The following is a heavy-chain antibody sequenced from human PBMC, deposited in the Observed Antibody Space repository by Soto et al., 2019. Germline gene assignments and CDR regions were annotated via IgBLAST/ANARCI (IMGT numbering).Heavy chain of an antibody. Sequence: QVQLQESGPGLVKPSETLSLTCTVSGVSFSTYYWSWIRQAPGKGLVWIGYISYSGSSNFNPSLKSRVTMSVDTSKNQLSLKLSSVTAADTAVYYCARDQGSPFDYWGQGTLVTVSS. D-gene: IGHD2-15*01. J-gene: IGHJ4*02. CDR1: GVSFSTYY. CDR3: ARDQGSPFDY. V-gene: IGHV4-59*01. CDR2: ISYSGSS.